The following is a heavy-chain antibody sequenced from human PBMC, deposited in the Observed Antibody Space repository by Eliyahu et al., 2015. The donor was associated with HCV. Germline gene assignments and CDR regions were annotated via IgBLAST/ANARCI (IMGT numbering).Heavy chain of an antibody. CDR2: FDPEDGET. J-gene: IGHJ1*01. D-gene: IGHD6-13*01. CDR1: GYTLTELX. V-gene: IGHV1-24*01. Sequence: QVQLVQPGAXVKKPGASXKXSXXVSGYTLTELXMHWVRQAPGKGLXWMGGFDPEDGETIYAQKFQGRVTMTEDTSTDTAYMELSSLRSEDTAVYYCATELVAAGQHWGQGTLVTVSS. CDR3: ATELVAAGQH.